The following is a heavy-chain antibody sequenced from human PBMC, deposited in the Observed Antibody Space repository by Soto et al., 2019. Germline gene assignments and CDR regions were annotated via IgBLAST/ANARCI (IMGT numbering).Heavy chain of an antibody. D-gene: IGHD1-26*01. J-gene: IGHJ3*01. CDR2: IHSDGSST. CDR3: ARGDRGAFDL. Sequence: EVQLVESGGGLVRPGGSLRLSCAASGFTFSYYWMHWVRQAPGKGLVWVSRIHSDGSSTTYADFVKGRFIISRDNARNTVYLQMNSVGVEDTAVYYCARGDRGAFDLWGQGTVVTVSS. CDR1: GFTFSYYW. V-gene: IGHV3-74*01.